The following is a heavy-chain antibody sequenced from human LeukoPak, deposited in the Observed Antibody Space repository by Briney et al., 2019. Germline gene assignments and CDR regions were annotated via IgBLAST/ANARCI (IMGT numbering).Heavy chain of an antibody. CDR3: ARARKYSNYGYYYYYYMDV. CDR1: GFTFSSYS. CDR2: ISSSSSYI. J-gene: IGHJ6*03. D-gene: IGHD4-11*01. V-gene: IGHV3-21*01. Sequence: PGGSLRLSCAASGFTFSSYSMNWVRQAPGKGLEGVSSISSSSSYIYYADSVKGRFTISRDNAKNSLYLQMNSLRAEDTAVYYCARARKYSNYGYYYYYYMDVWGKGSTVTVSS.